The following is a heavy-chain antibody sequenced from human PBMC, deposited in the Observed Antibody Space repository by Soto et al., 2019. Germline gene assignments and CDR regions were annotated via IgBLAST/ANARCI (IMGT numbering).Heavy chain of an antibody. CDR3: ASDTRDFPFQFDY. J-gene: IGHJ4*02. V-gene: IGHV1-18*01. CDR1: GYTFTSYG. Sequence: APVKVSCKASGYTFTSYGISWVRQAPGQGLERMGWISAYNGNTNYAQKLQGRVTMTTDTSTSTAYMELRSLRSDDTAVYYCASDTRDFPFQFDYWGQGTLVTVSS. D-gene: IGHD2-21*02. CDR2: ISAYNGNT.